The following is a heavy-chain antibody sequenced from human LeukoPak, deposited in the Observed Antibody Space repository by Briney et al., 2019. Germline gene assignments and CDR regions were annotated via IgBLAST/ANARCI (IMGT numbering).Heavy chain of an antibody. CDR1: GFTFSSYS. J-gene: IGHJ4*02. CDR2: ISSSSTI. D-gene: IGHD1-1*01. V-gene: IGHV3-48*01. CDR3: ARLDRLTPTY. Sequence: PGGSLRLSCAASGFTFSSYSMNWVRQAPGKGLEWVSYISSSSTIYYADSVKGRFTISRDNAKNSLYLQMNSLRAEDTAVYYCARLDRLTPTYWGQGTLVTVSS.